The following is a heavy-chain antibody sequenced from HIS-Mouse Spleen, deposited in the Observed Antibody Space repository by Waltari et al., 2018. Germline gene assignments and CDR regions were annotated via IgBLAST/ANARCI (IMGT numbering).Heavy chain of an antibody. CDR3: ARRLLTGDAFDI. J-gene: IGHJ3*02. V-gene: IGHV3-21*01. Sequence: EVQLVPSGGGLVKPGGSLSLPYAASGFTFSTYSMNWFRQAPGKGLEWVSSISSSSSYIYYADSVKGRFTISRDNAKNSLYLQMNSLRAEDTAVYYCARRLLTGDAFDIWGQGTMVTVSS. CDR1: GFTFSTYS. D-gene: IGHD7-27*01. CDR2: ISSSSSYI.